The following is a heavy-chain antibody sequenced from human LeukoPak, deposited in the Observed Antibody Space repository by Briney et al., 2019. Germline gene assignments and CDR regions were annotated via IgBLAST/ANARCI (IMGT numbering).Heavy chain of an antibody. CDR3: AKSLFGMVNGMDV. J-gene: IGHJ6*02. D-gene: IGHD3-3*01. V-gene: IGHV3-53*01. CDR2: IYSGGST. Sequence: GGALRLSCAASGFTVSSNYMSWVRQAPGKGLEWVSVIYSGGSTYYADSVKGRFTISRDNSKNTLYLQMNSLRAEDTAVYYCAKSLFGMVNGMDVWAKGPRSPSP. CDR1: GFTVSSNY.